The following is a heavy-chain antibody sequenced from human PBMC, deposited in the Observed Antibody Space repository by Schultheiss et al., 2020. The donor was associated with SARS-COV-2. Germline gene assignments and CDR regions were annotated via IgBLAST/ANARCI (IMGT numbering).Heavy chain of an antibody. Sequence: ASVKVSCKASGYTFTSYGISWVRQAPGQGLEWMGWINPNSGGTNYAQKFQGRVTMTRDTSISTAYMELSRLRSDDTAVYSCARDLQTVLRFLEWSSYYYYGMDVWGQGTTVTVSS. CDR3: ARDLQTVLRFLEWSSYYYYGMDV. J-gene: IGHJ6*02. V-gene: IGHV1-2*02. CDR2: INPNSGGT. D-gene: IGHD3-3*01. CDR1: GYTFTSYG.